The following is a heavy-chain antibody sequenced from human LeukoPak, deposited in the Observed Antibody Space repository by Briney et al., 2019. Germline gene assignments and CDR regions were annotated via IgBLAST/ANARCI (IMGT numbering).Heavy chain of an antibody. Sequence: ASVKVSCKASRYTFTSYDINWVREAAGHGLEWMGWMNPNTGRTGYAQKFQARITMTRDTSINTAYMVLTNLRSEDTAIYYCARLSQTPDYYTLGGYYYLGYWGQGTPVTVSS. CDR2: MNPNTGRT. D-gene: IGHD3-10*01. J-gene: IGHJ4*02. V-gene: IGHV1-8*01. CDR1: RYTFTSYD. CDR3: ARLSQTPDYYTLGGYYYLGY.